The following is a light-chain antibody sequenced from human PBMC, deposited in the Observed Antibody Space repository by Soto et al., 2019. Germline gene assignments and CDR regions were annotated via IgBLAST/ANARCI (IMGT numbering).Light chain of an antibody. CDR3: QQYKSYSPYT. J-gene: IGKJ2*01. Sequence: DIQMTQSPSTLSASVGDRVTLTCRASQSISSWLAWYQQKPGKAPKLLIYKASSLESGVPSRFSDSGSGTEFTLTISSLQPDDFATYYCQQYKSYSPYTFGQGTKVEIK. CDR1: QSISSW. V-gene: IGKV1-5*03. CDR2: KAS.